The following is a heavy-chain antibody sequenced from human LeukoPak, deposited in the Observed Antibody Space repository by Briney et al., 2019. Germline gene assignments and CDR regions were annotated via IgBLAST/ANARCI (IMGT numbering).Heavy chain of an antibody. J-gene: IGHJ2*01. CDR3: ARVGTMVRGVLPHWYFDL. V-gene: IGHV3-11*01. D-gene: IGHD3-10*01. CDR1: GFSVSNTY. Sequence: GGSLRLSCAASGFSVSNTYMSWVRQAPGKGLEWVSYISSSSSMIYYADSVKGRVTISRDNAKNSLYLQMNSLRAEDTAVYYCARVGTMVRGVLPHWYFDLWGRGTLVTVSS. CDR2: ISSSSSMI.